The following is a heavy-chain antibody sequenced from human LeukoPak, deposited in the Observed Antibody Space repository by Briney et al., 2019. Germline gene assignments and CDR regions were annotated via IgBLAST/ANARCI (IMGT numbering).Heavy chain of an antibody. CDR3: TRSMTAGSSLWGY. Sequence: SGGSLRLSRAASGFTFSRYWMNWVRQAPGKGLAWVSRINSDGSNINYADSVKGRFTISRDNAKNTLYLQMNSLRSEDTAVYYCTRSMTAGSSLWGYWGQGSLVTVSS. CDR1: GFTFSRYW. CDR2: INSDGSNI. V-gene: IGHV3-74*01. D-gene: IGHD6-19*01. J-gene: IGHJ4*02.